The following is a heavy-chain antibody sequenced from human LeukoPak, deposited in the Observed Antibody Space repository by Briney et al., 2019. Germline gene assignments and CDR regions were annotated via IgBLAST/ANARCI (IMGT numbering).Heavy chain of an antibody. CDR1: GFTFSSYE. V-gene: IGHV3-48*03. D-gene: IGHD3-22*01. Sequence: GGSLRLSCAASGFTFSSYEMNWVRQAPGKGLEWVSYISSSGSTIYYADSVKGRFTISRDNAKNSLYLQMNSLRAEDTAVYYCARGVVVGAFDIWGQGTMVTVSS. CDR3: ARGVVVGAFDI. CDR2: ISSSGSTI. J-gene: IGHJ3*02.